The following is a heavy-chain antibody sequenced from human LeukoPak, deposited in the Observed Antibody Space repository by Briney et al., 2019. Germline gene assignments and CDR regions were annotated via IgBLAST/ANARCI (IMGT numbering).Heavy chain of an antibody. CDR2: IYYSGST. D-gene: IGHD3-10*01. Sequence: SETLSLTCTVSGGSISSYYWSWIRQPPGKGLEWIGYIYYSGSTNYNPSLKSRVTISVDTSKNQFSLKLSSVTAADTAVYYCARLSTMVRGSWGQGTLVTVSS. V-gene: IGHV4-59*01. CDR1: GGSISSYY. J-gene: IGHJ4*02. CDR3: ARLSTMVRGS.